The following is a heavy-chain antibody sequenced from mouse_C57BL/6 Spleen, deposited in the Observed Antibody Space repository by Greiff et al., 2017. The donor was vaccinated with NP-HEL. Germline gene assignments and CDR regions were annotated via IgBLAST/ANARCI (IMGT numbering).Heavy chain of an antibody. D-gene: IGHD2-4*01. CDR1: GYTFTDYY. V-gene: IGHV1-19*01. Sequence: VQLQQSGPVLVKPGASVKMSCKASGYTFTDYYMNWVKQSHGKSLEWIGVINPYNGGTSYNQKFKGKATLTVDKSSSTAYMELNSLTSEDSAVYYCARSNYDYGDYAMDYWGQGTSVTVSS. J-gene: IGHJ4*01. CDR3: ARSNYDYGDYAMDY. CDR2: INPYNGGT.